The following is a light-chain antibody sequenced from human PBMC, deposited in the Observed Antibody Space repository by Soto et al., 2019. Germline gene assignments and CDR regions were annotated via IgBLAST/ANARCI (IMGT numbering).Light chain of an antibody. Sequence: DIQMTQSPSSLSASVGDRVTITCQASQDISNYLNWYQQKPGKAPKLLIYDASNLETGVTSRFRGSGSVKDCTFTINSLQPEDIATYFCQQYYKLKYTFGKQTTLQIK. V-gene: IGKV1-33*01. CDR2: DAS. CDR1: QDISNY. CDR3: QQYYKLKYT. J-gene: IGKJ2*01.